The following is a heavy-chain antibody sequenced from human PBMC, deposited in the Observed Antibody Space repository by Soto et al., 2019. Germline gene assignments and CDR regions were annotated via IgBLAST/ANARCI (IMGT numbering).Heavy chain of an antibody. CDR3: ARGDGTGLHSSGWSPRL. CDR1: GFTFSIST. J-gene: IGHJ4*02. D-gene: IGHD6-13*01. V-gene: IGHV3-21*01. Sequence: EVQLVESGGGLVKPGGSLTRSCAASGFTFSISTMRWVRQAPGKRLEWVSSISSGTTYFYYAAYVKGRFSISRDNAKHSLYLQMNSLRVEDTAVYFCARGDGTGLHSSGWSPRLGGQGTLVTVSS. CDR2: ISSGTTYF.